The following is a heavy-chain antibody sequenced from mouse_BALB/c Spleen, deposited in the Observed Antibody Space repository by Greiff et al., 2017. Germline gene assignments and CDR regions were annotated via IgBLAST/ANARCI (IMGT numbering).Heavy chain of an antibody. J-gene: IGHJ3*01. CDR2: ISSGGSYT. V-gene: IGHV5-6*01. CDR3: ARTGGYDRGFAY. Sequence: EVKLMESGGDLVKPGGSLKLSCAASGFTFSSYGMSWVRQTPDKRLEWVATISSGGSYTYYPASVKGRFTISRDNAKNTLYLQMSSLKSEDTAMYYCARTGGYDRGFAYWGQGTLVTVSA. CDR1: GFTFSSYG. D-gene: IGHD2-2*01.